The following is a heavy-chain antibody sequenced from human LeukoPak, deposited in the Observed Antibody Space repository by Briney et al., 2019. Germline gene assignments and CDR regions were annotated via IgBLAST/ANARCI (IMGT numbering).Heavy chain of an antibody. Sequence: GGSLRLSCAASGFTFSSYAMSWVRQAPGKGLEWVSYISSSSSTIYYADSVKGRFTISRDNAKNSLYLQMNSLRAEDTAVYYCARDEWVPAATKTIAARQSSGYWGQGTLVTVSS. CDR2: ISSSSSTI. CDR3: ARDEWVPAATKTIAARQSSGY. J-gene: IGHJ4*02. CDR1: GFTFSSYA. D-gene: IGHD2-2*01. V-gene: IGHV3-48*01.